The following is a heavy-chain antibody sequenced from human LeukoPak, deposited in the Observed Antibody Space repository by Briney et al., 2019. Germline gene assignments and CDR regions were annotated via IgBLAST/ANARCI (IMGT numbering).Heavy chain of an antibody. Sequence: SETLSLTCTVSGGSISGTYYWSWIRQPPGKGLEWIGSIYYSGSTYYNPSLKSRVTISVDTSKNQFSLKLSSVTAADTAVYYCARAQFGDSDYWGQGTLVTVSS. D-gene: IGHD3-10*01. CDR3: ARAQFGDSDY. CDR2: IYYSGST. J-gene: IGHJ4*02. V-gene: IGHV4-39*07. CDR1: GGSISGTYY.